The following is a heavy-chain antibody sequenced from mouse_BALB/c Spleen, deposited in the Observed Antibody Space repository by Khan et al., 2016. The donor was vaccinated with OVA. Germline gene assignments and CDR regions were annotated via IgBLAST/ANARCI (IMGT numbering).Heavy chain of an antibody. CDR2: ISTYSGST. CDR1: GYTFTDYA. D-gene: IGHD2-3*01. CDR3: ARPAYDGYYDY. Sequence: VQLQESGPELVRPGVSVKISCKGSGYTFTDYAMYWVKQSHAKSLEWIGLISTYSGSTNYNQKFKGKVTMTVDKSSSAAYMELARLTSEDSAIYYCARPAYDGYYDYWGQGTTLTVSS. V-gene: IGHV1S137*01. J-gene: IGHJ2*01.